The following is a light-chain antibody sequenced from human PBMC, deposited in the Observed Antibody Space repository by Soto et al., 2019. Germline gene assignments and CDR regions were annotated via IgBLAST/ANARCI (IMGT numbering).Light chain of an antibody. Sequence: IPMTKSPSALSASVEDRVTITCRASQNIINLLAWYQQKPGKAPKFLIYGASTLESGVPSRFSGSGSGTDFTLTISSLQPDDFATYYCQQSSSDPRTSCQGAKLDI. CDR3: QQSSSDPRT. CDR2: GAS. J-gene: IGKJ1*01. V-gene: IGKV1-5*01. CDR1: QNIINL.